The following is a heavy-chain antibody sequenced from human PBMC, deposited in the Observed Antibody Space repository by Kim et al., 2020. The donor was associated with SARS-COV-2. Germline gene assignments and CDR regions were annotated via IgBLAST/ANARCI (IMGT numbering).Heavy chain of an antibody. V-gene: IGHV1-46*01. J-gene: IGHJ4*02. CDR1: GYTFTSYY. Sequence: ASVKVSCKASGYTFTSYYMHWVRQAPGQGLEWMGIINPSGGSTSYAQKFQGRVTMTRDTSTSTVYMELSSLRSEDTAVYYCARDQVLWFGEGEFDYWGQGTLVTVSS. CDR2: INPSGGST. D-gene: IGHD3-10*01. CDR3: ARDQVLWFGEGEFDY.